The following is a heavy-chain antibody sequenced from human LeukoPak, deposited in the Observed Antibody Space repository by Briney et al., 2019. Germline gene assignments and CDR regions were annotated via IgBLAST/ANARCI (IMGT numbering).Heavy chain of an antibody. D-gene: IGHD5-18*01. J-gene: IGHJ4*02. CDR3: AREAGIRTLDY. CDR2: ISTYTGDT. CDR1: DYSFTSYG. Sequence: ASVKVSCKTSDYSFTSYGISWVRQAPGQGLEWMGWISTYTGDTNYAQNLQGRVTMTTDTSTNTAYMELRSLRSDDTAIYYCAREAGIRTLDYWGQGTLVTVSS. V-gene: IGHV1-18*01.